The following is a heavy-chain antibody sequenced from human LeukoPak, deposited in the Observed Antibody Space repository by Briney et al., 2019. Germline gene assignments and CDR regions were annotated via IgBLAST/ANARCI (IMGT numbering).Heavy chain of an antibody. CDR1: GGSFSGYY. Sequence: SETLSPTCAVYGGSFSGYYWSWIRQPPGKGLEWIGEINHSGSTNYNPSLKSRVTISVDTSKNQFSLKLSSVTAADTAVYYCAKARDYYGSGSYSPFDYWGQGTLVTVSS. D-gene: IGHD3-10*01. CDR2: INHSGST. J-gene: IGHJ4*02. CDR3: AKARDYYGSGSYSPFDY. V-gene: IGHV4-34*01.